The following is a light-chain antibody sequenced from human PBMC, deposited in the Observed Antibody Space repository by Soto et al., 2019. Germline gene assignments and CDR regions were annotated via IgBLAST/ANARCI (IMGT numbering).Light chain of an antibody. CDR3: LQDHNYTLP. Sequence: AIQMAQSPSSLSASVGDRVTITCRASQGIGNDVGWFQQKPGKAPKLLIYAAATLQSGVPSRFSGSRSGTDFTLTISSLQPEDFATYYCLQDHNYTLPFGGGTKVEIK. V-gene: IGKV1-6*02. J-gene: IGKJ4*01. CDR2: AAA. CDR1: QGIGND.